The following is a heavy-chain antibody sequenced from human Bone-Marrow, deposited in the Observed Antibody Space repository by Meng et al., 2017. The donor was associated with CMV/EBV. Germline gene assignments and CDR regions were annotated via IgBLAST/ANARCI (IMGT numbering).Heavy chain of an antibody. CDR3: AMVMKRYLVTWFDP. J-gene: IGHJ5*02. Sequence: SFPASGFTFSSYWMHWVRQAPGKGLVWVSRINSDGSSTSYADSVKGRFTISRDNAKNTLYLQMNSLRAEDTAVYYCAMVMKRYLVTWFDPWGQGTRVTVSS. D-gene: IGHD2-21*01. V-gene: IGHV3-74*01. CDR1: GFTFSSYW. CDR2: INSDGSST.